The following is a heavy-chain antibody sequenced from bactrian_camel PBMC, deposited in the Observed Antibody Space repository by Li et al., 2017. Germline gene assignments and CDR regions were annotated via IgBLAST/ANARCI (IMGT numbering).Heavy chain of an antibody. V-gene: IGHV3S9*01. Sequence: HVQLVESGGGSVKAGGSLTLTCVASGYTYNHYCMGWFRLAPGKAREGVAIIDTDGSTFYADSVTGRFTISQDVAKNTMYLQMNSLKPEDTGVYYCAAVPARILLASWGGCPLAGEYDYWGQGTQVTVS. CDR1: GYTYNHYC. D-gene: IGHD3*01. CDR2: IDTDGST. J-gene: IGHJ4*01. CDR3: AAVPARILLASWGGCPLAGEYDY.